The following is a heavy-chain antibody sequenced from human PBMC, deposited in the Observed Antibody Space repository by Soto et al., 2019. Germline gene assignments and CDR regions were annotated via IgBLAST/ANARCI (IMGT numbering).Heavy chain of an antibody. CDR1: GGFFIGYY. CDR3: ARGARPPRKTYDY. Sequence: SGTLSLTCAVHGGFFIGYYWSGIRKPPGKGLEWIGEINHSGSTNYNPSLKSRVTISVDTSKDQFSLKLSSVTAADTAVYYCARGARPPRKTYDYWGQGNRVTVSA. J-gene: IGHJ4*02. CDR2: INHSGST. V-gene: IGHV4-34*01.